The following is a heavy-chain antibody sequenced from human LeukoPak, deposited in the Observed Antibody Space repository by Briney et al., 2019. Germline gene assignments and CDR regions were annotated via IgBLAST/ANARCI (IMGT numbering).Heavy chain of an antibody. CDR3: ARVGEKLSYYYFDY. J-gene: IGHJ4*02. CDR2: IYTSGST. D-gene: IGHD2-21*01. Sequence: PSETLSLTCAVYGGSSSGYYWSWIRQPAGKGLEWIGRIYTSGSTNYNPSLKSRVTMSVDTSKNQFSLKLYSVTAADTAVYYCARVGEKLSYYYFDYWGQGTLVTVSS. V-gene: IGHV4-59*10. CDR1: GGSSSGYY.